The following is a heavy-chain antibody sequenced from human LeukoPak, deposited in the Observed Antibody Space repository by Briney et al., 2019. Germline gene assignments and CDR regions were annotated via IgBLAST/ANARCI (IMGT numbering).Heavy chain of an antibody. Sequence: PGGSLRLSCAASGFTFSSYGMHWVRQAPGKGLEWVAFIRYDGSNKYYADSVKGRFTISRDNSKNALYLQMNSLRAEDTALYYCAKDINDILTGHFDYWGQGTRVTVSS. CDR1: GFTFSSYG. CDR3: AKDINDILTGHFDY. J-gene: IGHJ4*02. V-gene: IGHV3-30*02. CDR2: IRYDGSNK. D-gene: IGHD3-9*01.